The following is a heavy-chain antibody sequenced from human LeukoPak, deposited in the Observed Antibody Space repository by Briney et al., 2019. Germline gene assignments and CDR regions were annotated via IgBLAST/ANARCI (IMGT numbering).Heavy chain of an antibody. D-gene: IGHD3-3*01. CDR2: IYNDGSRT. CDR1: GFPFSSYW. V-gene: IGHV3-74*01. J-gene: IGHJ6*03. CDR3: AKGVYDFWSGYYTGYYYMDV. Sequence: GGSLRLSCAASGFPFSSYWMHWVRQAPGKGLLWVSRIYNDGSRTTYADSVKGRFTISGDNAKNTLFLQMNSLTAEDTAVYYCAKGVYDFWSGYYTGYYYMDVWGKGTTVTVSS.